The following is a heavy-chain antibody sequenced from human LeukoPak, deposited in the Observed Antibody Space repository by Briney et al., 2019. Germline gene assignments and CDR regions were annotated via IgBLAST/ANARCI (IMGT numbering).Heavy chain of an antibody. CDR2: FDPEDGET. D-gene: IGHD3-22*01. V-gene: IGHV1-24*01. CDR1: GYTLTELS. Sequence: GASVKVSCKVSGYTLTELSMHWVRQAPGKGLEWMGGFDPEDGETIYAQKFQGRVSMTEDTSTDTAYMELSRLRSEDTAVYYCATPETHYYDSSGYYYGAFDIWGQGTMVTVSS. CDR3: ATPETHYYDSSGYYYGAFDI. J-gene: IGHJ3*02.